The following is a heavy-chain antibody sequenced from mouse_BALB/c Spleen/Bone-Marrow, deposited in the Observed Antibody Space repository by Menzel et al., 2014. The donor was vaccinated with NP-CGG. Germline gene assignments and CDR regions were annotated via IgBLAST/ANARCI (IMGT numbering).Heavy chain of an antibody. CDR2: IDPANGNT. CDR1: GFNIKDTY. V-gene: IGHV14-3*02. D-gene: IGHD4-1*01. J-gene: IGHJ4*01. CDR3: ARWEYYAMDY. Sequence: EVQLVESGAELVKPGDSVKLSCTASGFNIKDTYMHWVKQRPEQGLEWIGRIDPANGNTKYDPKFQGKATITADTSSNTAFLQLSSLTSEDTAIYYCARWEYYAMDYWGQGTSVTVSS.